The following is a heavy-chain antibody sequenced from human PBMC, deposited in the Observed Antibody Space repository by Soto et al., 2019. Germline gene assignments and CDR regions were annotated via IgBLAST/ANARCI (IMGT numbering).Heavy chain of an antibody. J-gene: IGHJ1*01. D-gene: IGHD3-10*01. V-gene: IGHV4-39*01. CDR1: GGSISSSSYY. Sequence: SETLSLTCTVSGGSISSSSYYWGWIRQPPGKGLEWIGSIYYSGSTYYNPSLKSRVTISVDTSKNQFSLKLSSVTAADTAVYYCARRLYFGERGDFQHWGQGTLVTVSS. CDR2: IYYSGST. CDR3: ARRLYFGERGDFQH.